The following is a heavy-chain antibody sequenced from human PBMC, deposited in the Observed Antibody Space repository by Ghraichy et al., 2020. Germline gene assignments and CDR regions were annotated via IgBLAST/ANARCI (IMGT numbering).Heavy chain of an antibody. D-gene: IGHD2-21*02. J-gene: IGHJ4*02. V-gene: IGHV3-72*01. CDR2: IRNRAQSYTT. Sequence: GGSLRLSCAASGFTFSDRYMDWVRQAPGKGLEWVGRIRNRAQSYTTEYAASVKDRFVISRDDSKNSLYLQMNSLKTEDTAVYYCARRRDDFYYLDAWGQGTLVTVSS. CDR1: GFTFSDRY. CDR3: ARRRDDFYYLDA.